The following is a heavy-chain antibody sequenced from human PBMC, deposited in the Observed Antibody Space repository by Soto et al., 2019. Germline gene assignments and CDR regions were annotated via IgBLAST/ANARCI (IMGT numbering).Heavy chain of an antibody. CDR3: AGDGGSLGGGGMDV. Sequence: QVQLVESGGGVVQPGRSLRLSCAASGFTFSSYAMHWVRQAPGKGLEWVAVISYDGSNKYYADSVKGRFTTSRDNSKNPLYLQMNSLGAEDTGVYYCAGDGGSLGGGGMDVWGQGTTVTVSS. V-gene: IGHV3-30-3*01. CDR1: GFTFSSYA. D-gene: IGHD2-15*01. J-gene: IGHJ6*02. CDR2: ISYDGSNK.